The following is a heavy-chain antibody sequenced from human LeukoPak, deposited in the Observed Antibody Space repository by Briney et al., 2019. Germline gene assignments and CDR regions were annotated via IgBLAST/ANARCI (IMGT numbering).Heavy chain of an antibody. CDR1: GGSISSSSYY. CDR2: IYYNGNT. D-gene: IGHD1-1*01. J-gene: IGHJ4*02. V-gene: IGHV4-39*07. CDR3: ARDVEAQQLIPEFFDF. Sequence: SETLSLTCTVSGGSISSSSYYWGWVRQSPGKGLEWIATIYYNGNTYYNPSLKSRVTISVDTSKNQFSLKVTSVTAADTGVYYCARDVEAQQLIPEFFDFWGQGTLVTVSS.